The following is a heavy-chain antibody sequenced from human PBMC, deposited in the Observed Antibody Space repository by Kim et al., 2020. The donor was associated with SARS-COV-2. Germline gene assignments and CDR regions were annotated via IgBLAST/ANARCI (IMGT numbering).Heavy chain of an antibody. CDR1: GFTFSNYW. Sequence: GGSLRLSCATSGFTFSNYWMSWVRQAPGKGLEWVANIKQDESEKFYADSVKGRFTISRDNAKNSLYLQMNSLRVEYTAVYYCARCGVATPGALWGQGTLVTVSS. CDR2: IKQDESEK. D-gene: IGHD5-12*01. V-gene: IGHV3-7*01. J-gene: IGHJ4*02. CDR3: ARCGVATPGAL.